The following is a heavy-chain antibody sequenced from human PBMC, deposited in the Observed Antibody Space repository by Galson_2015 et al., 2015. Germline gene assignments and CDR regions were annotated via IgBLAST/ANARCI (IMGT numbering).Heavy chain of an antibody. CDR3: ARNGHDIVTVVDY. J-gene: IGHJ4*02. V-gene: IGHV3-23*01. CDR1: GFTFSNYA. D-gene: IGHD3-9*01. Sequence: SLRLSCAASGFTFSNYAMSWVRQAPGKGLEWVTGISDSGSSSYYADSVKGRFTISRDNTKNTLYLQMNSLRAGDTAIYYCARNGHDIVTVVDYWGQGTLVAVSS. CDR2: ISDSGSSS.